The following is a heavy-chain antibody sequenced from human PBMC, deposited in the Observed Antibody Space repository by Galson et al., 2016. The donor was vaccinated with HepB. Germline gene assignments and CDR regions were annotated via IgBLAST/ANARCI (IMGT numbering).Heavy chain of an antibody. D-gene: IGHD2-21*02. V-gene: IGHV3-7*03. CDR2: IKQDGTEK. Sequence: LRLSCAASGFTFGIYWLSWVRQAPGKGLEWVANIKQDGTEKNYVDSVKGRFTISRDNAKNSLYLQMDSLRAEDTAVYYCARYGGDDALFEYWGQGTLVTVSS. CDR1: GFTFGIYW. CDR3: ARYGGDDALFEY. J-gene: IGHJ4*02.